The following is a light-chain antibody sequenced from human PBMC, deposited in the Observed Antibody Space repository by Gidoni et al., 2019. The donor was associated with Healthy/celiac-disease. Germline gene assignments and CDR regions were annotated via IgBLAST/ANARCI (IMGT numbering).Light chain of an antibody. CDR3: QSYDSSLSGSV. CDR2: GNS. CDR1: SSNIGAGYD. Sequence: QSVLTQPPSVPGAPGQRVTISCTGSSSNIGAGYDVHWYQQLPGTAPKPLSYGNSNRPSGVPDRFSGSKSGTSASLAITGLQAEDEADYYCQSYDSSLSGSVFGGETKLTVL. V-gene: IGLV1-40*01. J-gene: IGLJ2*01.